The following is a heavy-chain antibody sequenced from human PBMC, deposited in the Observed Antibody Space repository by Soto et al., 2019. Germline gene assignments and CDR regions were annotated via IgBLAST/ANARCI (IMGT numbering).Heavy chain of an antibody. V-gene: IGHV4-30-4*08. Sequence: PSETTSLTSTVSGNYISSRGYSCRWIRQHPGKGLEWIGYIYYSGSTYYNPSLKSRVTISVDTSKNQFSLKLSSVTAADTAVYYCARERPDGSRLDPWGQGTLVTVSS. J-gene: IGHJ5*02. CDR2: IYYSGST. CDR1: GNYISSRGYS. D-gene: IGHD6-13*01. CDR3: ARERPDGSRLDP.